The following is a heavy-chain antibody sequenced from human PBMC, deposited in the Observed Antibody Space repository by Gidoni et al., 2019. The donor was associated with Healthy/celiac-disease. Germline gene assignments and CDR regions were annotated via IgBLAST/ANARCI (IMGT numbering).Heavy chain of an antibody. V-gene: IGHV3-23*01. J-gene: IGHJ6*02. CDR3: AKELEQWLPTEYYYYGMDV. Sequence: EVQLLESGGGLVQPGGSLRLSCAASGFTFSSYAMSWVRQAPGKGLEWVSAISGSGGSTYYADSVKGRFTISRDNSKNTLYLQMNSLRAEDTAVYYCAKELEQWLPTEYYYYGMDVWGQGTTVTVSS. CDR2: ISGSGGST. CDR1: GFTFSSYA. D-gene: IGHD6-19*01.